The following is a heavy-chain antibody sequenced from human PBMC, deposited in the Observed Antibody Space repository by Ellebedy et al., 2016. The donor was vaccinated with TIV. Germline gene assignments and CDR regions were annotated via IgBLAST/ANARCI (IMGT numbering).Heavy chain of an antibody. CDR1: GFTFSNYA. D-gene: IGHD1-26*01. CDR2: ISYDGTNK. J-gene: IGHJ3*02. Sequence: GGSLRLSXAASGFTFSNYALHWVRQAPGKGLEWVALISYDGTNKYYADSVKGRFTISRDNSKSTLYLQMNSLRAEDTAVYYCAGRSGTYSDAFDIWGQGTMVTVSS. CDR3: AGRSGTYSDAFDI. V-gene: IGHV3-30-3*01.